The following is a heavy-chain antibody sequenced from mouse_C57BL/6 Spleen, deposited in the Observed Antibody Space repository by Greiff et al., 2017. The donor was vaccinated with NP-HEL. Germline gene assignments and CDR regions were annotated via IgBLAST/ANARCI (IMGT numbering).Heavy chain of an antibody. Sequence: VQLQQSGPELVKPGASVKIPCKASGYTFTDYNMDWVKQSHGKSLEWIGDINPNNGGTIYNQKFKGKATLTVDKSSSTAYMELRSLTSEDTAVYYCARRYGNYVRYYAMDYWGQGTSVTVSS. CDR1: GYTFTDYN. CDR3: ARRYGNYVRYYAMDY. J-gene: IGHJ4*01. V-gene: IGHV1-18*01. D-gene: IGHD2-10*02. CDR2: INPNNGGT.